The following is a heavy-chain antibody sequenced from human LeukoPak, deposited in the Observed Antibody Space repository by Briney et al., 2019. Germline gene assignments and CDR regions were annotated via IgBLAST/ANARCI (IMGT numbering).Heavy chain of an antibody. CDR2: ISGSGGST. Sequence: GGSLRLSCAASGFTFSSYAMSWVRQAPGKGLEWVSAISGSGGSTYYADSVKGRFTISRDNSKNTLYPQMNSLRAEDTAVYYCAKDQEVWSVATSVDYWGQGTLVTVSS. V-gene: IGHV3-23*01. CDR1: GFTFSSYA. D-gene: IGHD5-12*01. CDR3: AKDQEVWSVATSVDY. J-gene: IGHJ4*02.